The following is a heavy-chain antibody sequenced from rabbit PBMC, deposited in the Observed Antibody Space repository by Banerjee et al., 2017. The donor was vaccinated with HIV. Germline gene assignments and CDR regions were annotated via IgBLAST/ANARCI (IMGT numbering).Heavy chain of an antibody. J-gene: IGHJ4*01. D-gene: IGHD1-1*01. CDR2: IYTGSGST. CDR1: GFSFSSSYY. V-gene: IGHV1S45*01. CDR3: ARAYVSGYYNL. Sequence: QEQLVESGGGLVQPEGSLTLTCAASGFSFSSSYYMSWVRQVPGKGLEWIACIYTGSGSTWYASWAKGRFTISKTSSTVDLKMTSLTAADTATYFCARAYVSGYYNLWGQGTLVTVS.